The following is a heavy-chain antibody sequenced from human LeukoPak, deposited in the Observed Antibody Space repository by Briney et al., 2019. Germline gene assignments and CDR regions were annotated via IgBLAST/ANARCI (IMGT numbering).Heavy chain of an antibody. CDR3: ARDSSAVFDS. D-gene: IGHD3-10*01. CDR1: GDSVSSNSAA. CDR2: TYYRSKWYT. V-gene: IGHV6-1*01. Sequence: SQTLSLTCAISGDSVSSNSAAWSWIRQSPSRGLEWLARTYYRSKWYTEYAPTVKGRVTINPDTSRNQFSLQLTSVTPEGTAVYYCARDSSAVFDSWGPGTLVTVSS. J-gene: IGHJ4*02.